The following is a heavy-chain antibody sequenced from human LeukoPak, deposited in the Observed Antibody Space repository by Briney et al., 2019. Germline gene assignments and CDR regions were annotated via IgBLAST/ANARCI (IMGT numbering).Heavy chain of an antibody. CDR1: GYSFTNYW. CDR3: ARHGRTLVGKNSDY. Sequence: GESLKISCKGFGYSFTNYWIGWVRQMPGKGLEWMGLIYPGDSDTRYSPSFQGQAIISADKSISTAYLQWSSLKASDTAIYYCARHGRTLVGKNSDYWGQGTLVTVSS. D-gene: IGHD6-19*01. CDR2: IYPGDSDT. V-gene: IGHV5-51*01. J-gene: IGHJ4*02.